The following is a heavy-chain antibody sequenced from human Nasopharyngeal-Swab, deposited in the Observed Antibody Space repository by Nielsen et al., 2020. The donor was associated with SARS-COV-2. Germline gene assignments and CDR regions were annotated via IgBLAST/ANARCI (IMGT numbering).Heavy chain of an antibody. CDR1: GGTFSSYA. V-gene: IGHV1-18*01. J-gene: IGHJ6*03. CDR3: ARDLTWDWNDPDYYYYMDV. D-gene: IGHD1-1*01. Sequence: ASVKVSCKASGGTFSSYAISWVRQAPGQGLEWMGWISAYNGNTNYAQKLQGRVTMTTDTSTSTAYMELRSLRSDDTAVYYCARDLTWDWNDPDYYYYMDVWGKGTTVTVSS. CDR2: ISAYNGNT.